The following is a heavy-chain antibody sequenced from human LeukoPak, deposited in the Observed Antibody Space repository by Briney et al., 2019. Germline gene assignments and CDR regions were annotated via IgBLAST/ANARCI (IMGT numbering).Heavy chain of an antibody. J-gene: IGHJ4*02. D-gene: IGHD3-22*01. CDR3: VRADFDSSGYPFFDF. CDR1: GFTFSNHN. Sequence: GGSLRLSCAASGFTFSNHNMNWVRQAPGKGLEWVSYISTTTSGTTIYYGDSVAGRFTISRGNAKNSLYLQMNSLRAEDTGVYYCVRADFDSSGYPFFDFWGQGTLVIVSS. CDR2: ISTTTSGTTI. V-gene: IGHV3-48*03.